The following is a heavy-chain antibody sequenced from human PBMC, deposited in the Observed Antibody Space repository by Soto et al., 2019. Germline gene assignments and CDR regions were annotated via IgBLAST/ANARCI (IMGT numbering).Heavy chain of an antibody. CDR1: VFIGSDYA. V-gene: IGHV3-23*01. CDR3: AKGSRGWYGYGMDV. D-gene: IGHD6-19*01. Sequence: EVQLLESRGGLVQPGGSLRLTCAASVFIGSDYAMSWVRQAPGKGLEWVSSTSGSGVGTYYADSVKGRFTISRDNSKNTLYLQMNSLRAEDTALYYCAKGSRGWYGYGMDVWGQGTTVTVSS. CDR2: TSGSGVGT. J-gene: IGHJ6*02.